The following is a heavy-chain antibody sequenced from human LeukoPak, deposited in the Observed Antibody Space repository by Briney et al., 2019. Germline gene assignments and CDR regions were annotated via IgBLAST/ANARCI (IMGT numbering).Heavy chain of an antibody. V-gene: IGHV4-39*01. CDR1: GGSVSSSRYY. CDR2: IYYSGST. Sequence: SETLSLTCAVSGGSVSSSRYYWGWIRQPPGKGLEWIGSIYYSGSTKYNTSLMSRVTISVDTSNNQFSLNLTSVTAADTAVYYCARSGPVASYHYFMDVWGKGTAVTVSS. J-gene: IGHJ6*03. CDR3: ARSGPVASYHYFMDV. D-gene: IGHD5-18*01.